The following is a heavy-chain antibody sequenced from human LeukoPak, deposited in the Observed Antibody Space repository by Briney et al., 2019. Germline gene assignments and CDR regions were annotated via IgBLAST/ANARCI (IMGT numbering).Heavy chain of an antibody. V-gene: IGHV4-34*01. CDR3: ARNPGVGSSWYRLHY. CDR1: GGSFSGYY. D-gene: IGHD6-13*01. CDR2: INHSGST. J-gene: IGHJ4*02. Sequence: PSETLSLTCAVYGGSFSGYYWSWIRQPPGKGLEWIGEINHSGSTNYNPSLKSRVTISVDTSKNQFSLKLSSVTAADTAVYYCARNPGVGSSWYRLHYWGQGTLVTVSS.